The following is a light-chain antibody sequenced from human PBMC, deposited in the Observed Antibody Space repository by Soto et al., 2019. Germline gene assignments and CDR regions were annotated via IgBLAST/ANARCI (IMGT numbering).Light chain of an antibody. CDR3: SSYTRSGTPV. J-gene: IGLJ3*02. Sequence: QPASVSESPGQSITISCTGTSSDVGFYSYVSWYQHHPGNAPKLLIYDVANRPSGVSNRFSGSKSDNTAYLSISGLQAEDEADYYCSSYTRSGTPVFGGGTKLTVL. V-gene: IGLV2-14*03. CDR1: SSDVGFYSY. CDR2: DVA.